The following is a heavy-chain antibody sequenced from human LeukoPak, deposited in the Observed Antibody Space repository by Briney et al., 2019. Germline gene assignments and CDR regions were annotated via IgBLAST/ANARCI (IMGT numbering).Heavy chain of an antibody. CDR1: GFTFSTYN. CDR2: ISSSSSYI. D-gene: IGHD6-19*01. Sequence: GGSLRLSCAASGFTFSTYNMNWVRQAPGKGLEWVSSISSSSSYIYYADSVKGRFTISRDNAKNSLFLQMNSLRAEDTAVYYCARKVENTSGWYSHFDYWGQGTLVTVSS. V-gene: IGHV3-21*01. J-gene: IGHJ4*02. CDR3: ARKVENTSGWYSHFDY.